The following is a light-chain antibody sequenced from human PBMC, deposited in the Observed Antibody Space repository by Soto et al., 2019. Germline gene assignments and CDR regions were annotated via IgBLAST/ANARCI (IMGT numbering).Light chain of an antibody. J-gene: IGLJ1*01. V-gene: IGLV2-14*01. CDR3: CSYATGSIYV. CDR2: DVS. CDR1: SSDVGGYNY. Sequence: QSALTQPASVSGSPGQSITISCTGTSSDVGGYNYVSWYQQHPGKAPKLMIYDVSNRPSGVSNRFSGSKFGNTASLTISGLQADDEADYFCCSYATGSIYVFGTGTKVTVL.